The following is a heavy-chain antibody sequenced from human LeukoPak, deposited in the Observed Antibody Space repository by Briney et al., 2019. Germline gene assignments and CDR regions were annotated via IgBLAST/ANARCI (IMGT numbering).Heavy chain of an antibody. V-gene: IGHV3-23*01. D-gene: IGHD5-12*01. CDR2: ISGNAGST. J-gene: IGHJ4*02. Sequence: PGGSLRLSCAASGFTFSSYAMSWVRQAPGKGLEWVSAISGNAGSTYYADSVKGWFTISRDNSKNTLYLQMNSLRAEDTAIYYCAKDQNMVATAPFDCWGQGTLVTVSS. CDR1: GFTFSSYA. CDR3: AKDQNMVATAPFDC.